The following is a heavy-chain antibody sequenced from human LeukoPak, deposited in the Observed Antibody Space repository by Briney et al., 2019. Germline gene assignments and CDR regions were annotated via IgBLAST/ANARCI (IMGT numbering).Heavy chain of an antibody. V-gene: IGHV4-34*01. D-gene: IGHD3-10*01. CDR2: INHSGST. J-gene: IGHJ4*02. Sequence: SETLSLTCAVYGGSFSGYYWSWIRQPPGKGLEWIGEINHSGSTSYNPSLESRVTISVDTSKNQFSLKLSSVTAADTAVYYCASGYFGYWGQGTLVTVSS. CDR3: ASGYFGY. CDR1: GGSFSGYY.